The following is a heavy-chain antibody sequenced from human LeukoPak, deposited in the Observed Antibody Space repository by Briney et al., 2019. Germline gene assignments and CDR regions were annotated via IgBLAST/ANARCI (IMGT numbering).Heavy chain of an antibody. J-gene: IGHJ4*02. CDR2: ISGSTNYI. D-gene: IGHD3-10*01. CDR1: GFTFDDYG. Sequence: GGSLRLSCAASGFTFDDYGMSWVRQAPGKGLEWVSSISGSTNYIYFADSVKGRFTISRDNAKNSLYLQMNSLRAEDTAVYYCARTYYYGSGSNDYWGQGTLVTVSS. CDR3: ARTYYYGSGSNDY. V-gene: IGHV3-21*01.